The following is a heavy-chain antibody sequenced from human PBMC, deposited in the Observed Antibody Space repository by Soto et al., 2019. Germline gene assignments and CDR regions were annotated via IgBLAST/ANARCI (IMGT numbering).Heavy chain of an antibody. CDR3: ASQESIAARPNFFDY. D-gene: IGHD6-6*01. CDR1: GGTFSSYA. J-gene: IGHJ4*02. Sequence: ASVKVSCKASGGTFSSYAISWVRQAPGQGLEWMGGIIPIFGTANYAQKFQGRVTITADESTSTAYMELSSLRSEDTAVYYCASQESIAARPNFFDYWGQGTLVTVYS. V-gene: IGHV1-69*13. CDR2: IIPIFGTA.